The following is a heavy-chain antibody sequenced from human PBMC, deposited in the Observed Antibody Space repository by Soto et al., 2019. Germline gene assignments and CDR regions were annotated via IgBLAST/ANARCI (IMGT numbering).Heavy chain of an antibody. D-gene: IGHD5-18*01. J-gene: IGHJ3*02. CDR2: MNPNSGNA. V-gene: IGHV1-8*01. CDR1: GYTFTSYD. Sequence: ASVKVSCKVSGYTFTSYDINWVRQATGQGLEWMRWMNPNSGNAGYAQKFQGRVTMTRNTSISTAYMELSSLRSEDTAVYYCAREGPLDTAMVSDAFDIWGQGTMVTVSS. CDR3: AREGPLDTAMVSDAFDI.